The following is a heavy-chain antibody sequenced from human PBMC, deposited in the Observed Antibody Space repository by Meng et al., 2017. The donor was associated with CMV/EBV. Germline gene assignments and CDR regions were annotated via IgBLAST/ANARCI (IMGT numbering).Heavy chain of an antibody. D-gene: IGHD2-8*01. CDR3: ATTTNGCFDN. CDR1: GFNSNAYW. CDR2: IKQDGTEK. J-gene: IGHJ4*02. Sequence: GESLKISWVASGFNSNAYWMTWVRQVPGKALEWVANIKQDGTEKYYVPSVKGRFIISRDNAKSSLYLQMNDLRVEDTAVYYCATTTNGCFDNWGQGALVTVSS. V-gene: IGHV3-7*01.